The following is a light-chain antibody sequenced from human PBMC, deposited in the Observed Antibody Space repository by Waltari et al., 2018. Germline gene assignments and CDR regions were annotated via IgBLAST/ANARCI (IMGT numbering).Light chain of an antibody. CDR2: DAS. CDR3: QQYDDWPGT. Sequence: EIVMTQSPGTLSVSPVGRATLSCRASQSVSTNLAWYQPKPGQAPRLLIFDASTRATGVPGRFSGSGSGTDFTLTISRLQSQDFAVYYCQQYDDWPGTFGQGTKVEIK. CDR1: QSVSTN. V-gene: IGKV3-15*01. J-gene: IGKJ1*01.